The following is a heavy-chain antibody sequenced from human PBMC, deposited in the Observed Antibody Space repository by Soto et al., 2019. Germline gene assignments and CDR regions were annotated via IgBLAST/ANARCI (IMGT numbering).Heavy chain of an antibody. CDR3: ATRYCSGGSCYGYFDY. Sequence: SVKVSCKASGGTFSSYTISWVRQAPGQGLEWMGRIIPILGIANYAQKFQGRVTITADKSTSTAYMELSSLRSEDTAVYYCATRYCSGGSCYGYFDYWGQGTLVTVSS. V-gene: IGHV1-69*02. CDR1: GGTFSSYT. D-gene: IGHD2-15*01. J-gene: IGHJ4*02. CDR2: IIPILGIA.